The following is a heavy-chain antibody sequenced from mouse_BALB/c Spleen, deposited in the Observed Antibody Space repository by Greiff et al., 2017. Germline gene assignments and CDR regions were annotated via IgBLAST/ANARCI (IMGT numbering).Heavy chain of an antibody. CDR1: GFSLTSYG. J-gene: IGHJ3*01. CDR2: IWAGGST. V-gene: IGHV2-9*02. Sequence: VQLVESGPGLVAPSQSLSITCTVSGFSLTSYGVHWVRQPPGKGLEWLGVIWAGGSTNYNSALMSRLSISKDNSKSQVFLKMNSLQTDDTAMYYCARGASTMITQFAYWGQGTLVTVSA. CDR3: ARGASTMITQFAY. D-gene: IGHD2-4*01.